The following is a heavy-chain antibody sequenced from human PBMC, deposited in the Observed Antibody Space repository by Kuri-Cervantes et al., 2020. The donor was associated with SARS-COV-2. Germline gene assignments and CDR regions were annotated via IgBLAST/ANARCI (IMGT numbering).Heavy chain of an antibody. CDR2: IYYSGST. CDR3: ARGVKPHSSWYLVDY. Sequence: LRLSCTVSGGSISSGDYYWSWIRQPPGKGLEWIGYIYYSGSTYYNPSLKSRVTIPVDTSRNQFSLKLSSVTAADTAVYYCARGVKPHSSWYLVDYWGQGTLVTVSS. D-gene: IGHD6-13*01. CDR1: GGSISSGDYY. J-gene: IGHJ4*02. V-gene: IGHV4-30-4*08.